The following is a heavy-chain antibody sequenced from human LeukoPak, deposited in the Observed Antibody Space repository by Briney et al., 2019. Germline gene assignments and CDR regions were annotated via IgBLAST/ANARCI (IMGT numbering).Heavy chain of an antibody. CDR3: AGMRITTPTVRTLDY. CDR1: GGSISSGGYY. D-gene: IGHD1-14*01. V-gene: IGHV4-31*03. CDR2: IYYSGST. Sequence: MASQTLSLTCTVSGGSISSGGYYWSWIRQHPGKGLEWIGYIYYSGSTYYNPSLKSRVTISVGRSKNQFSLKLSSVTAADTAVYYCAGMRITTPTVRTLDYWGQGTLVTVSS. J-gene: IGHJ4*02.